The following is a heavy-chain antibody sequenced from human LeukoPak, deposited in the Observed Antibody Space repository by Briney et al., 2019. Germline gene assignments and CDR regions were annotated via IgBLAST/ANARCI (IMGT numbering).Heavy chain of an antibody. Sequence: GESLKISCKGSGYSFTSYWIAWVRQMPGKGLEWMGSIYPSDTDTRYSPSFQGQVTISADKSISTAYLQWSSLKASDTAMYYCAATMIASDAFDIWGQGTMVTVSS. D-gene: IGHD3-22*01. CDR2: IYPSDTDT. V-gene: IGHV5-51*01. CDR1: GYSFTSYW. CDR3: AATMIASDAFDI. J-gene: IGHJ3*02.